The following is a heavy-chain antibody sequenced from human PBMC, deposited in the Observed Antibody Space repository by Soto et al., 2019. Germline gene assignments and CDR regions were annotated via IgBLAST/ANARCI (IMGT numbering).Heavy chain of an antibody. D-gene: IGHD2-2*01. V-gene: IGHV4-31*03. CDR2: INYRGTT. Sequence: VQLQESGPGLVRPSQTLSLTCTVSGGSINSGDSYWDWIRQHPEKGLEWIGYINYRGTTFYNPSHKSRIFISADTSENQFSLKLNSVTAADTAVYYCVRDAPGDAPYWGQGTLVTVSS. CDR1: GGSINSGDSY. CDR3: VRDAPGDAPY. J-gene: IGHJ4*02.